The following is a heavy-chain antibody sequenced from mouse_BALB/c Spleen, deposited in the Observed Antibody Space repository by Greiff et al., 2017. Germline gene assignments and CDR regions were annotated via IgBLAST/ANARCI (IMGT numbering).Heavy chain of an antibody. Sequence: VQLKQSGPELVKPGASVKVSCKASGYAFTSYNMYWVKQSHGKSLEWIGYIDPYNGGTSYNQKFKGKATLTVDKSSSPAYMHLNSLTSEDSAVFYDARSGNTGTGCAMDYWGQGTSVTVSS. CDR1: GYAFTSYN. CDR2: IDPYNGGT. J-gene: IGHJ4*01. D-gene: IGHD4-1*01. V-gene: IGHV1S135*01. CDR3: ARSGNTGTGCAMDY.